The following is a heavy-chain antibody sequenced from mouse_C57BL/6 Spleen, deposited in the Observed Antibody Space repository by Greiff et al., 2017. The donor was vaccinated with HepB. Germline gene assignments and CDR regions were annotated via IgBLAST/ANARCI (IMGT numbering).Heavy chain of an antibody. D-gene: IGHD1-1*01. Sequence: VQLKESRTVLARPGASVKMSCKTSGYTFTSYWMHWVNQRPGQGLEWIGAIYPGNSDTSYNQKFKGKAKLTAVTSASTAYMELSSLTNEDSAVYYCTRLDYYGSSYNFDVWGTGTTVTVSS. CDR3: TRLDYYGSSYNFDV. CDR2: IYPGNSDT. CDR1: GYTFTSYW. J-gene: IGHJ1*03. V-gene: IGHV1-5*01.